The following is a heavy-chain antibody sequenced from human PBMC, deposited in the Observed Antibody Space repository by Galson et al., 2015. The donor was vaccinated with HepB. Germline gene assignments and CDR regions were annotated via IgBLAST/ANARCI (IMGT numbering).Heavy chain of an antibody. D-gene: IGHD2/OR15-2a*01. J-gene: IGHJ6*02. CDR1: GGPFSNYA. Sequence: SVKVSCKASGGPFSNYAISWVRQAPGQGLEWMGRIIPILDLADYAQKFQGRVTITADRSTSTAYMELSSLRSEDTAVYFWARVKGNKYYYYGMAVWGQGTTVTVSS. CDR2: IIPILDLA. V-gene: IGHV1-69*04. CDR3: ARVKGNKYYYYGMAV.